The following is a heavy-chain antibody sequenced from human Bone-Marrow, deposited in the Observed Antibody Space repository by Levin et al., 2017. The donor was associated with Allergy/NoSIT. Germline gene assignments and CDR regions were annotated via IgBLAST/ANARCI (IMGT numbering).Heavy chain of an antibody. CDR3: AKVLGSPWFYFDN. CDR1: GGSISPTSFY. J-gene: IGHJ4*02. Sequence: SETLSLTCTVSGGSISPTSFYWAWLRQPPGKGLEWVGSVYYSGSTYDNPSLTSRVTISVDTAKNQFSLKLDSVTAADTAVYYCAKVLGSPWFYFDNWGQGTLVTVSS. D-gene: IGHD6-13*01. V-gene: IGHV4-39*07. CDR2: VYYSGST.